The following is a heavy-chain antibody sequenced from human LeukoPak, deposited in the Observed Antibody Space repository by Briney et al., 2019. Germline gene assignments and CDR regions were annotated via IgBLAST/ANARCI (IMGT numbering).Heavy chain of an antibody. Sequence: ASVKVSCKASGYTFTNYAMNWVRQAPGQGLEWMGWINTDTGNSTYAQGFTGRFVFSLDTSVSTAYLQISSLKAEDTAVYYCAKVQGYCSRTSCYPDYWGQGTLVTVSS. CDR1: GYTFTNYA. D-gene: IGHD2-2*01. V-gene: IGHV7-4-1*02. CDR3: AKVQGYCSRTSCYPDY. J-gene: IGHJ4*02. CDR2: INTDTGNS.